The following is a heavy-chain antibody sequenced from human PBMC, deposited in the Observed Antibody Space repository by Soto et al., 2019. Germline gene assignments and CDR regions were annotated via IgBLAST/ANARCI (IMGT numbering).Heavy chain of an antibody. Sequence: QVQLQESGPGLVKPSETLSLSCFVSGGSISGYFWSWIRQPPGKGLEWIAFMYDSGSTNYNPYLKSRVSISLDTSKNQFSLKLTSVTAADTAVYYCARGWSSSWPYWGQGTLVTVSS. CDR3: ARGWSSSWPY. CDR1: GGSISGYF. J-gene: IGHJ4*02. CDR2: MYDSGST. V-gene: IGHV4-59*01. D-gene: IGHD6-13*01.